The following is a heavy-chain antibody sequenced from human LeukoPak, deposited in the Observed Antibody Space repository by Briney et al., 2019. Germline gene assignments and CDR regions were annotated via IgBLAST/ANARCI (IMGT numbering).Heavy chain of an antibody. CDR1: GYTFTSYG. J-gene: IGHJ4*02. CDR3: ARDGREWLLY. Sequence: ASVKVSCKASGYTFTSYGISWVRQAPGQGLEWMGWINPNSGGTNYAQKFQGRVTMTRDTSISTAYMELSRLRSDDTAVYYCARDGREWLLYWGQGTLVTVSS. CDR2: INPNSGGT. D-gene: IGHD3-3*01. V-gene: IGHV1-2*02.